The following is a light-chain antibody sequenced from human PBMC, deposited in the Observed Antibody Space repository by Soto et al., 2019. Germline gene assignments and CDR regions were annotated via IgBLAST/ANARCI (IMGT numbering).Light chain of an antibody. Sequence: QSALTQPASVSGSPGQSITISCTGTSSDVGGYNYVSWYQQHPGKAPKLMIYEVSNRPSGVSNRFSGSKSGNTASLTISGLQSEDEADYYCSAYTSSSTYVFGTGTQVTFL. CDR3: SAYTSSSTYV. J-gene: IGLJ1*01. CDR1: SSDVGGYNY. CDR2: EVS. V-gene: IGLV2-14*01.